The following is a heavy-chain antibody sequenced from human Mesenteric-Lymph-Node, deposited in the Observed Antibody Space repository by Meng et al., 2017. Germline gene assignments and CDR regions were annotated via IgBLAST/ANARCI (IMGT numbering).Heavy chain of an antibody. V-gene: IGHV3-23*01. J-gene: IGHJ5*02. CDR1: GFTFSSFA. CDR3: AKKSDRAGTHNWFDP. D-gene: IGHD6-19*01. Sequence: GESLKISCEASGFTFSSFAMNWVRQAPGKGLEWVSVMSGSGVYTFYADSVKGRFTISRDNSKNTLYLQMHSLRAEDTAVYYCAKKSDRAGTHNWFDPWGQGTLVTVSS. CDR2: MSGSGVYT.